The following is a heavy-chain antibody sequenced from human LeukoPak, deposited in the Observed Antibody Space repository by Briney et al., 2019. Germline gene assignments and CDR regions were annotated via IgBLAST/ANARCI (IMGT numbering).Heavy chain of an antibody. CDR3: ASNGGYNSQFDY. Sequence: ASVKVSCKASGYTFTDYYMHWVRQAPGQGLEWMGGIIPIFGTANYAQKFQGRVTITADESTSTAYMELSSLRSEDTAVYYCASNGGYNSQFDYWGQGTLVTVSS. CDR1: GYTFTDYY. D-gene: IGHD5-24*01. CDR2: IIPIFGTA. J-gene: IGHJ4*02. V-gene: IGHV1-69*13.